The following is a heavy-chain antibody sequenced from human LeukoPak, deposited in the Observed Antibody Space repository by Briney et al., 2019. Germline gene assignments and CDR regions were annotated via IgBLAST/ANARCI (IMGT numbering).Heavy chain of an antibody. CDR1: GYTFNDYY. Sequence: ASVKVSCKASGYTFNDYYIHWVRQAPGQGLEWMGWINPNSGDANYAQKFQGRVTMTRDTSISTGYMELSRLKNDDTAVYYCARDKNISVGDGGLEYNFYMDVWGKGTTVTISS. V-gene: IGHV1-2*02. D-gene: IGHD2/OR15-2a*01. CDR2: INPNSGDA. CDR3: ARDKNISVGDGGLEYNFYMDV. J-gene: IGHJ6*03.